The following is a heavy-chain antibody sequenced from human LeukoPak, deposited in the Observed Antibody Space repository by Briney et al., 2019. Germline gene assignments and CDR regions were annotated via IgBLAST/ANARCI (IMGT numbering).Heavy chain of an antibody. D-gene: IGHD5-24*01. J-gene: IGHJ4*02. Sequence: PSETLSLTCTVSGGSISSSSYYWGWIRQPPGKGLEWIGSIYYSGSTYYNPSLKSRVTISVDTSKNQFSLKLSSVTAADTAVYYCARPRGRDGSDDYWGQGTLVTVSS. CDR1: GGSISSSSYY. CDR3: ARPRGRDGSDDY. CDR2: IYYSGST. V-gene: IGHV4-39*01.